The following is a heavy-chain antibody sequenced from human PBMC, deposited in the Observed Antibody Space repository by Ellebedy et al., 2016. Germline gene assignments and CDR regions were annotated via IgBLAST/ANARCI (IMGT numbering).Heavy chain of an antibody. V-gene: IGHV3-7*03. CDR2: IKSDGSDK. CDR3: ARISGRRPDY. D-gene: IGHD1-20*01. CDR1: GFTFSGYW. Sequence: GGSLRLSCAASGFTFSGYWMMWVRQAPGRGLECVAMIKSDGSDKYYVDSVRGRFTISKDNAKSSLYLEMNSLRAEDTAVYYCARISGRRPDYWGQGTLVSVSS. J-gene: IGHJ4*02.